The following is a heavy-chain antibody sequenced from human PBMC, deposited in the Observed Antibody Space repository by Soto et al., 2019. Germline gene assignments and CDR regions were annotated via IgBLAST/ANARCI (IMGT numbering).Heavy chain of an antibody. V-gene: IGHV4-59*01. CDR1: GGSISSYY. CDR3: ARAPYYDFWSGYPMYV. CDR2: IYYSGST. J-gene: IGHJ6*02. Sequence: PSETLSLTCTVSGGSISSYYWSWIRQPPGKGLEWIGYIYYSGSTNYNPSLKSRVTISVDTSKNQFSLKLSSVTAADTAVYYCARAPYYDFWSGYPMYVWGQGTTVTVSS. D-gene: IGHD3-3*01.